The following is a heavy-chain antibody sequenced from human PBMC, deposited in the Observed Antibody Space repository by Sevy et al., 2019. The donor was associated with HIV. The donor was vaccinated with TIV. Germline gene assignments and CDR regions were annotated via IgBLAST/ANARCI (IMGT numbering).Heavy chain of an antibody. CDR3: AHETFGRFES. CDR2: IKGDGSDK. V-gene: IGHV3-7*01. CDR1: GFTFSANW. Sequence: GGSLRLSCAASGFTFSANWMNWVRQAPGKGLEWVANIKGDGSDKHYVDSVEGRFTISRDNAKNLLYLQMNSLRVEDTAVYYCAHETFGRFESWGQGTLVTVFS. J-gene: IGHJ4*02. D-gene: IGHD3-16*01.